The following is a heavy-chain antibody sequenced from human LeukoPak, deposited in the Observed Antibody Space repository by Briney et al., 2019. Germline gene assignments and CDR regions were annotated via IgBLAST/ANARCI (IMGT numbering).Heavy chain of an antibody. CDR1: GGSFSDYY. CDR2: INHSGST. J-gene: IGHJ6*03. D-gene: IGHD3-16*01. CDR3: ARGRRWGYYYYYMDV. Sequence: SETLSLTCAVYGGSFSDYYWSRIRQPPGKGLEWIGEINHSGSTNYNPSLKSRVTISVDTSKNQFSLKLSSVTAADTAVYYRARGRRWGYYYYYMDVWGKGTTVTVSS. V-gene: IGHV4-34*01.